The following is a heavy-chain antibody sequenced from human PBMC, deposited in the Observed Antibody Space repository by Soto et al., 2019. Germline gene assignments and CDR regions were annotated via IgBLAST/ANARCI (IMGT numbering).Heavy chain of an antibody. CDR3: ARDVDGSGSYYTNY. V-gene: IGHV1-18*01. D-gene: IGHD3-10*01. J-gene: IGHJ4*02. Sequence: QVQLVQSGAEVKKPGASVKVSCKTSGYTFSSIGISWVRQAPGQGLEWMGWISPHKDNTYYAQRLQGRVTMTTDTYTSTAYRELRSLRSDDTAVYFCARDVDGSGSYYTNYWGQGTLVTVSS. CDR1: GYTFSSIG. CDR2: ISPHKDNT.